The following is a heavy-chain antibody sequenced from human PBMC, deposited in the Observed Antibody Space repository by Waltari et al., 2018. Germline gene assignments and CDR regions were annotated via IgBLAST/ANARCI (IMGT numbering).Heavy chain of an antibody. J-gene: IGHJ3*02. D-gene: IGHD6-6*01. CDR1: GGPFRSYA. CDR3: ASPSIAARLWAFDI. V-gene: IGHV1-69*05. CDR2: IIPIFGTA. Sequence: QVQLVQSGAEVKKPGSSVKVSCKASGGPFRSYAISWVRPAPGQGLEWMGGIIPIFGTANYAQKVQGRVTITTDESTSTAYMELSSLRSEDTAVYYCASPSIAARLWAFDIWGQGTMVTVSS.